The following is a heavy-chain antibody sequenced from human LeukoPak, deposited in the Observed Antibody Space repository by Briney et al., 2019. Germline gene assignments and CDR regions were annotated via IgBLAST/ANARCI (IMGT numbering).Heavy chain of an antibody. CDR1: GGSFSGYY. Sequence: SETLSLTCAVYGGSFSGYYWSWIRQPPGKGLEWIGEINHSGSTNYNPSLKSRVTISVDTSKDQFSLKLSSVTAADTAVYYCARGVRGYYDSSGSGYYFDYWGQGTLVTVSS. CDR3: ARGVRGYYDSSGSGYYFDY. D-gene: IGHD3-22*01. V-gene: IGHV4-34*01. J-gene: IGHJ4*02. CDR2: INHSGST.